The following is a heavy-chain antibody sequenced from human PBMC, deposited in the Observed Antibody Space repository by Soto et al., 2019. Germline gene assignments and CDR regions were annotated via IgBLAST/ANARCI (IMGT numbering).Heavy chain of an antibody. Sequence: PGESLKISCKGSGYSFTSYWIGWVRQMPGKGLEWMGIIYPGDSDTRYSPSFQGQVTISADKSISTAYLQWSSLKASDTAMYYCARCQAAWVLRYFDWPPFSMDVWGQGTTVTVSS. CDR3: ARCQAAWVLRYFDWPPFSMDV. D-gene: IGHD3-9*01. CDR1: GYSFTSYW. J-gene: IGHJ6*02. CDR2: IYPGDSDT. V-gene: IGHV5-51*01.